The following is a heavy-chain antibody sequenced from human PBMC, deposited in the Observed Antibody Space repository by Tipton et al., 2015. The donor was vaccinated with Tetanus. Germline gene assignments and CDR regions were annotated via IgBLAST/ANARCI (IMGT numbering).Heavy chain of an antibody. J-gene: IGHJ6*02. CDR1: GGSLRSYY. D-gene: IGHD6-19*01. CDR3: ARHSGWYNFFTGVDV. V-gene: IGHV4-59*01. CDR2: IYFSGHT. Sequence: LRLSCIVSGGSLRSYYWSWIRQSPGKGLEWLGYIYFSGHTKYNPSLKSRVTFSLDTSQNQFSLQLTSVTAADTAVYYCARHSGWYNFFTGVDVWGLGTTVTVSS.